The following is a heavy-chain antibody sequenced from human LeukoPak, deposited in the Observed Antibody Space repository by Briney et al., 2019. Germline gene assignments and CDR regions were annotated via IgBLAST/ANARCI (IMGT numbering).Heavy chain of an antibody. Sequence: GSLRISFAAPGFTFRNYGKARGPQGPGEGLEGVSAISGSGDSTHYADSVKGRFTISRDNSKNTLYLQMNSLRAEDTAVYYCAKGCSYTNCYTSDYWGQGTLVTVSS. CDR1: GFTFRNYG. D-gene: IGHD2-2*02. V-gene: IGHV3-23*01. CDR2: ISGSGDST. CDR3: AKGCSYTNCYTSDY. J-gene: IGHJ4*02.